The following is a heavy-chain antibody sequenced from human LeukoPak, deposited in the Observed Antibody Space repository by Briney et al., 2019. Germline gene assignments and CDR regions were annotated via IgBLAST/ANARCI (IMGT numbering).Heavy chain of an antibody. CDR1: GSTFSSYW. CDR3: ARIVYSSSSGFDY. CDR2: IKQDGSEK. D-gene: IGHD6-6*01. V-gene: IGHV3-7*01. Sequence: GGSLRLSCAASGSTFSSYWMSWVRQAPGKGLEWVANIKQDGSEKYYVDSVKGRFTISRDNAKNTLYLQMNSLRAEDTAVYYCARIVYSSSSGFDYWGQGTLVTVSS. J-gene: IGHJ4*02.